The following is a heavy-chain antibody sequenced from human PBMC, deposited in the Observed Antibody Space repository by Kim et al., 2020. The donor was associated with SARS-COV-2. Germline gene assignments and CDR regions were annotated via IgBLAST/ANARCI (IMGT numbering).Heavy chain of an antibody. CDR2: IKQDGSEK. Sequence: GGSLRLSCAASGFTFGNYWMTWVRQAPGKGLEWVADIKQDGSEKHYVDSVKGRFTISRDNAKNSLYLQMNSLRAEDTAVYYCANLMVRGVITQNYWGQGTLVTVSS. D-gene: IGHD3-10*01. CDR1: GFTFGNYW. CDR3: ANLMVRGVITQNY. J-gene: IGHJ4*02. V-gene: IGHV3-7*03.